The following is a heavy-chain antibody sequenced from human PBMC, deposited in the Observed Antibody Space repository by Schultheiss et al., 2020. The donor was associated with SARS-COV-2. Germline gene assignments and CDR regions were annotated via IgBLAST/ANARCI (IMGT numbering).Heavy chain of an antibody. D-gene: IGHD2-2*01. Sequence: GGSLRLSCAASGFTFSSYAMHWVRQAPGKGLEWVAVISYDGSNKYYADSVKGRFTISRDNSKNTLYLQMNSLRAEDTAVYYCAGGPYCSTSGCPDYWGQGTLVTVSS. CDR3: AGGPYCSTSGCPDY. CDR1: GFTFSSYA. CDR2: ISYDGSNK. V-gene: IGHV3-30-3*01. J-gene: IGHJ4*02.